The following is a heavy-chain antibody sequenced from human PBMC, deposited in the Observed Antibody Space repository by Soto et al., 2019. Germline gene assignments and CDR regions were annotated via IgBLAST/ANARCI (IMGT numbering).Heavy chain of an antibody. Sequence: QVQLVQSRAEVKEPGASVKVSCKASGYTFTSYDINWVRQATGQGLEWMGWMNPNSGNTGYAQKFQGRVTMTRNTSMSTAYMELSSLRSEDTAVYYCARERSAGTGWFDPWGQGTLVTVSS. CDR1: GYTFTSYD. CDR2: MNPNSGNT. J-gene: IGHJ5*02. V-gene: IGHV1-8*01. CDR3: ARERSAGTGWFDP. D-gene: IGHD6-13*01.